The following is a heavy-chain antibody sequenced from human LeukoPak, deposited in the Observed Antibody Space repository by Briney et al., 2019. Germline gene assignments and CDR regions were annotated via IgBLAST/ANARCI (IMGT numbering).Heavy chain of an antibody. V-gene: IGHV4-39*07. CDR3: ARDRYSSPPYYFDY. CDR2: IYYSGST. Sequence: PSETLSLTCTVSGGSISSSSYYWGWIRQPPGKGLEWIGSIYYSGSTYYNPSLKSRVTISVDTSKNQFSLKLSSVTAADTAVYYCARDRYSSPPYYFDYWGQGTLVTVSS. J-gene: IGHJ4*02. D-gene: IGHD6-13*01. CDR1: GGSISSSSYY.